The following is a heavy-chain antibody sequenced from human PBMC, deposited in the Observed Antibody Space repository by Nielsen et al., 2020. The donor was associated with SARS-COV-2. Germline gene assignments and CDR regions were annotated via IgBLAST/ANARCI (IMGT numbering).Heavy chain of an antibody. J-gene: IGHJ4*02. CDR2: ISSSGSYI. Sequence: GESLKISCAASGLTFSIYSMMWVRQAPGKGLEWVSHISSSGSYIYYADSVKGRFTIPRDNAKNSVYLQMNSLRAEDTAVYYCATDQYCPNGICSSGGRDYWGQGTLVAVSS. D-gene: IGHD2-8*01. V-gene: IGHV3-21*01. CDR3: ATDQYCPNGICSSGGRDY. CDR1: GLTFSIYS.